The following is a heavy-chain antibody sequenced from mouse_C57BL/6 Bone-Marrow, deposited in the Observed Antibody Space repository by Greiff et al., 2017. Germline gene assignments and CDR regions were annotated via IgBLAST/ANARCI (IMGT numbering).Heavy chain of an antibody. J-gene: IGHJ3*01. D-gene: IGHD1-1*01. V-gene: IGHV1-59*01. CDR2: IDPSDSYT. CDR3: ARSPLITTVAY. Sequence: QVHVKQPGAELVRPGTSVKLSCKASGYTFTSYWMHWVKQRPGQGLEWIGVIDPSDSYTNYNQKFKGKATLTVDTSSSTAYMQLSSLTSEDSAVYYCARSPLITTVAYWGQGTLVTVSA. CDR1: GYTFTSYW.